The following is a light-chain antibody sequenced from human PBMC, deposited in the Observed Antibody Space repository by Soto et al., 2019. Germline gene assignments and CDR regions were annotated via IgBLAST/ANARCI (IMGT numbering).Light chain of an antibody. V-gene: IGKV3-20*01. CDR1: QSVSGSR. J-gene: IGKJ1*01. CDR3: QQYGNSPST. Sequence: ETVFTQSQVTLYLSPGERATLSCRASQSVSGSRLAWYHQKPGQDPRLLIYGAFNRVTGIPVRFSGSGSGTDFTLTISRLEPEDFAVYYCQQYGNSPSTFGQGTKVDI. CDR2: GAF.